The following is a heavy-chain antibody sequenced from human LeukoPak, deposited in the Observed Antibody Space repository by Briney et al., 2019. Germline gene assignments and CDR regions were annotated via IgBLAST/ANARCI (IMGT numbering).Heavy chain of an antibody. CDR2: INHSGST. D-gene: IGHD3-22*01. CDR3: ARHRGRYYDSSGYYDY. V-gene: IGHV4-34*01. J-gene: IGHJ4*02. CDR1: VGPFRGSY. Sequence: SEPLSLTCAVYVGPFRGSYGSWFPQPPGKGLGGIGEINHSGSTNYNPSLKSRVTISVDTSKNQFSLKLSSVTAADTAVYYCARHRGRYYDSSGYYDYWGQGTLVTVSS.